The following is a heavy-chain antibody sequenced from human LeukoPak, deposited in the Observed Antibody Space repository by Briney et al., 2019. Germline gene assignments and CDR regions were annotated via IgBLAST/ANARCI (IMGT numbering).Heavy chain of an antibody. J-gene: IGHJ4*02. CDR1: GGSMSGYY. D-gene: IGHD5-12*01. CDR3: ARRSRSGYFLDS. Sequence: SETLSLTRIVSGGSMSGYYWSSIRQPPGKGGEGICYTFSSGATTHNPPLMSRVTISVDTSGSQFSLNLSSVTAADTAVYFCARRSRSGYFLDSWGQGTLVTVSS. CDR2: TFSSGAT. V-gene: IGHV4-4*09.